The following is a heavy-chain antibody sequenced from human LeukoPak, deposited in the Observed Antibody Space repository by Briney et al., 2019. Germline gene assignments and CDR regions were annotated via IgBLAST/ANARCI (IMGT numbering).Heavy chain of an antibody. J-gene: IGHJ4*02. V-gene: IGHV1-8*01. CDR3: ARKYGSGYYYFDY. CDR2: MNPNSGNT. Sequence: ASVKVSCKASRYTFTSYDINWVRQATGQRLEWMGYMNPNSGNTGYAQKFQGRVTMTSNTSISTAYMELSSQTSEDTAIYYCARKYGSGYYYFDYWGQGTLVTVSS. CDR1: RYTFTSYD. D-gene: IGHD3-10*01.